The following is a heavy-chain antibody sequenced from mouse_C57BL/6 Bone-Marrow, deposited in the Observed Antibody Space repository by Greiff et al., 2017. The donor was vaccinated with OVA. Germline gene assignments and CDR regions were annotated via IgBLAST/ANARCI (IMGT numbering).Heavy chain of an antibody. J-gene: IGHJ4*01. CDR1: GYSITSGYY. Sequence: EVQVEESGPGLVKPSQSLSLTCSATGYSITSGYYWNWIRQFPGNKLEWMGYIRYDGSNNYNPSLKNRTSITRATSNNQLFLKLDYVTTEDPATYDCAGGVVATPARGAMDYWGQGTSVTVSS. CDR3: AGGVVATPARGAMDY. D-gene: IGHD1-1*01. CDR2: IRYDGSN. V-gene: IGHV3-6*01.